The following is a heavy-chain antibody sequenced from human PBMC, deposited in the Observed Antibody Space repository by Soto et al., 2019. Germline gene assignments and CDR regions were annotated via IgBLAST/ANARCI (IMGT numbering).Heavy chain of an antibody. J-gene: IGHJ6*02. Sequence: ASVKVSCKASGYTFTSYAMHWVRQAPGQRLEWMGWINAGNGNTKYSQKFQGRVTITRDTSASTAYMELSSLRSEDTAVYYCARGGLAAAGTYGMDVWGQGTTVTVSS. CDR1: GYTFTSYA. CDR3: ARGGLAAAGTYGMDV. D-gene: IGHD6-13*01. V-gene: IGHV1-3*01. CDR2: INAGNGNT.